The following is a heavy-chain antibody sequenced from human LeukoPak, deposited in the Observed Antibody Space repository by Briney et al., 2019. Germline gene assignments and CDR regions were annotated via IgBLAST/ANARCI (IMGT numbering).Heavy chain of an antibody. CDR2: IYASGST. CDR1: GGSINNDNYY. V-gene: IGHV4-61*02. J-gene: IGHJ4*02. Sequence: SETLSLTCSVSGGSINNDNYYWSWIRQPAGKGLEWIGRIYASGSTNYNPSLKSRVTISVDTSKNQFSLRLSSVTAADTAVYYCARASYSYDINGWVPFDYWGQGTLVTVSS. CDR3: ARASYSYDINGWVPFDY. D-gene: IGHD3-22*01.